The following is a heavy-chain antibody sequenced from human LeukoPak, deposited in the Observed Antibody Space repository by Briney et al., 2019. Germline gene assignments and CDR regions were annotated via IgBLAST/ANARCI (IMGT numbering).Heavy chain of an antibody. J-gene: IGHJ4*02. Sequence: SETLSLTCAVYGGSFSGYYWSWIRQPPGKGLEWIGEINHSGSTNYNPSLKSRVTISADTSKKPFPLKLSSVTAADPAGDYCAPPEGYCSSTSCYMGWGQGTLVTVSS. CDR1: GGSFSGYY. D-gene: IGHD2-2*02. CDR3: APPEGYCSSTSCYMG. V-gene: IGHV4-34*01. CDR2: INHSGST.